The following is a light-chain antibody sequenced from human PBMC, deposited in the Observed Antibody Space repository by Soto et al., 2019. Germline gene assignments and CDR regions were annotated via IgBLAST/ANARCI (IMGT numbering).Light chain of an antibody. Sequence: QSALTQPASVSGSPGQSITLSCTGTSSDVGSYNLVSWYQQHPGKAPKLMIYEVSKGPSGVSNRFSGSKSGNTASLTISGLQAEDEADYYCCSYAGSSTLVFGGGTKLTVL. V-gene: IGLV2-23*02. CDR3: CSYAGSSTLV. CDR1: SSDVGSYNL. J-gene: IGLJ2*01. CDR2: EVS.